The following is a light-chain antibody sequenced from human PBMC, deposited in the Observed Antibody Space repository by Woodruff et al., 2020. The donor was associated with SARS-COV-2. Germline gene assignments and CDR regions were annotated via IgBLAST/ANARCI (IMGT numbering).Light chain of an antibody. CDR3: QQYNSYPLT. CDR1: QSISSW. CDR2: KAS. Sequence: ASQSISSWMAWYQQKPGKAPKLLIYKASSLESGVPSRFSGSGSGTEFTLTISSLQPDDFATYYCQQYNSYPLTFGGGTKV. J-gene: IGKJ4*01. V-gene: IGKV1-5*03.